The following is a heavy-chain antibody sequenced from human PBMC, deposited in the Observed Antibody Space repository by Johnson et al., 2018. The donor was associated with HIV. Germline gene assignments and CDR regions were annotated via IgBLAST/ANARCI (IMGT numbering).Heavy chain of an antibody. CDR2: ISKSGSTI. D-gene: IGHD1-26*01. V-gene: IGHV3-11*04. CDR1: GFTFSDYY. CDR3: ARYSESYPLSAFDI. J-gene: IGHJ3*02. Sequence: QMQLVESGGGLVKPGGSLRLSCAASGFTFSDYYMTWIRQAPGKGLEWISYISKSGSTIYYADSVKGRFTISRDNAKNSLYLQMNSLRAEDTAVYYCARYSESYPLSAFDIWGQGTMVTVSS.